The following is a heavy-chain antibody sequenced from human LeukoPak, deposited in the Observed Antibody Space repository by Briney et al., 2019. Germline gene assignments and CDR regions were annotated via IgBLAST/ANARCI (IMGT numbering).Heavy chain of an antibody. V-gene: IGHV4-61*08. CDR3: ARCDSVTALDY. J-gene: IGHJ4*02. D-gene: IGHD5-18*01. CDR2: IYYSGDT. Sequence: SETLSLTCTVSGGSISTEGYYWSWIRQNPGKGLEWIGFIYYSGDTNYNPSLKSRVTISLDTSKNQFSLKLSSVTAADTAVYYCARCDSVTALDYWGQGTLVTVSS. CDR1: GGSISTEGYY.